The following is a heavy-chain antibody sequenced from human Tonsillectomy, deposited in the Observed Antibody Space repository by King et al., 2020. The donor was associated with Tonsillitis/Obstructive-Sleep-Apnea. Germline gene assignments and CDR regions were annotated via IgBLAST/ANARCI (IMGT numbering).Heavy chain of an antibody. D-gene: IGHD3-22*01. V-gene: IGHV3-33*01. J-gene: IGHJ4*02. Sequence: VQLVESGGGVVQPGMSLRLSCAASGFTFSSYGMHWLRQAPGKGLEWVAVIWYDGGNKYYADSVKGRFTISRDNSKNTLYLQMNSLRAEDTAVYYCARGNYVGSGYPDYWGQGTLVTVSS. CDR2: IWYDGGNK. CDR1: GFTFSSYG. CDR3: ARGNYVGSGYPDY.